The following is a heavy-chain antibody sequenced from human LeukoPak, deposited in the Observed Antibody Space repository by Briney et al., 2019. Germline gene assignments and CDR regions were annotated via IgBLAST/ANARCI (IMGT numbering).Heavy chain of an antibody. CDR1: GFTFSSYG. Sequence: PGGSLRLSCAASGFTFSSYGMHWVRQAPGKGLEWVAFIRYGGSNKYYADSVKGRFTISRDNSKNTLYLQMNSLRAEDTAVYYCAKDDYDSSGYYSRFDYWGQGTLVTVSS. J-gene: IGHJ4*02. CDR2: IRYGGSNK. V-gene: IGHV3-30*02. CDR3: AKDDYDSSGYYSRFDY. D-gene: IGHD3-22*01.